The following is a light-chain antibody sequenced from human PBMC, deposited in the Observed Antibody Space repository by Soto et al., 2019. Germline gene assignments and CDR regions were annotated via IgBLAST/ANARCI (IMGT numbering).Light chain of an antibody. Sequence: QSALTQPASVSGSPGQSITISCTGTSSDVGGYNYVSWYQLHPGKAPKLMIYEVANRPSGVSNRFSGSKSGNTASLTISGLQAEAEADYYCSSYASSSTLVFGGGTKLTVL. CDR3: SSYASSSTLV. J-gene: IGLJ2*01. CDR1: SSDVGGYNY. V-gene: IGLV2-14*01. CDR2: EVA.